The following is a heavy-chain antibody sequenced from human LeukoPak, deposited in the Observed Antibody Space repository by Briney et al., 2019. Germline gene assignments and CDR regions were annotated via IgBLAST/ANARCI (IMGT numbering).Heavy chain of an antibody. V-gene: IGHV3-33*01. CDR2: TWYDGSNK. CDR3: ARARNAVVTAIDY. CDR1: GFNFSSYG. D-gene: IGHD4-23*01. Sequence: GGSLRLSCAASGFNFSSYGMHWVRQAPGKGLGWVAVTWYDGSNKYYADSVRGRFTISRDNSKNTLYLQMNSLRAEDTAVYYCARARNAVVTAIDYWGQGTLVTVSS. J-gene: IGHJ4*01.